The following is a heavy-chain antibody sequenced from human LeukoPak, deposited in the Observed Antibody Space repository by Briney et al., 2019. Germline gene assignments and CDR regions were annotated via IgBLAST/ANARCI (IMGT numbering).Heavy chain of an antibody. V-gene: IGHV4-34*01. CDR2: INHSGST. D-gene: IGHD3-10*01. J-gene: IGHJ4*02. CDR1: GGSFSGYY. CDR3: ARGLYGSGL. Sequence: PSETLSLTCAVYGGSFSGYYWSWIRQPPGKGLEWIGEINHSGSTNHNPSLKSRVTISVDTSKNQFSLKLSSVTAADTAVYYCARGLYGSGLWGQGTLVTVSS.